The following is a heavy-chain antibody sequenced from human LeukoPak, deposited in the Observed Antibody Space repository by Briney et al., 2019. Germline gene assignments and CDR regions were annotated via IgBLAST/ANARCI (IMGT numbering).Heavy chain of an antibody. D-gene: IGHD3-10*01. V-gene: IGHV4-4*02. J-gene: IGHJ4*02. Sequence: SETLSLTCAVSGGSISSSDWCSWVRQPPGKGLEWIGDIHHSGRTNYNPSLKSRVIISVDKSKNQFSLKLSSVTAADTAVYYCARNKLAYWGQGTLVTVSS. CDR2: IHHSGRT. CDR1: GGSISSSDW. CDR3: ARNKLAY.